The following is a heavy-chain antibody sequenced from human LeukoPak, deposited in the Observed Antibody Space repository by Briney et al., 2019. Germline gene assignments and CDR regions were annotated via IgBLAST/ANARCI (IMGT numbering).Heavy chain of an antibody. CDR3: ARSIVGATVDY. CDR2: INHSGST. J-gene: IGHJ4*02. V-gene: IGHV4-34*01. Sequence: PSETLSLTCAVYGGSFSGYYWSWIRRPPGKGLEWIGEINHSGSTNYNPSLKSRVTISVDTSKNQFSLKLSSVTAADTAVYYCARSIVGATVDYWGQGTLVTVSS. CDR1: GGSFSGYY. D-gene: IGHD1-26*01.